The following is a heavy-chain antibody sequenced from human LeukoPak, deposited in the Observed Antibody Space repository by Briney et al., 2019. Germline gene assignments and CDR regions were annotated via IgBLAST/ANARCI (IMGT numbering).Heavy chain of an antibody. CDR3: ARGHVIQLWDPYYYYGMDV. CDR1: GYTFTSYD. CDR2: MNPNSGNT. Sequence: ASVKVSCKASGYTFTSYDINWVRRATGQGLEWMGWMNPNSGNTGYAQKFQGRVTMTRNTSISTAYMELSSLRSEDTAVYYCARGHVIQLWDPYYYYGMDVWGQGTTVTVSS. V-gene: IGHV1-8*01. D-gene: IGHD5-18*01. J-gene: IGHJ6*02.